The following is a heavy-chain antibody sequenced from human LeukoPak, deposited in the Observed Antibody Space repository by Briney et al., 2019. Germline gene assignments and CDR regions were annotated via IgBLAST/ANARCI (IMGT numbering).Heavy chain of an antibody. D-gene: IGHD5-12*01. Sequence: SVKVSCKASGGTFSSYAISWVRQAPGQGLEWMGRIIPILGIANYAQKFQGRVTITADKSTSTAYMELSSLRSEDTAVYYCAREGGGYNYVIYFDYWGQGTLVTVSS. CDR1: GGTFSSYA. CDR3: AREGGGYNYVIYFDY. J-gene: IGHJ4*02. V-gene: IGHV1-69*04. CDR2: IIPILGIA.